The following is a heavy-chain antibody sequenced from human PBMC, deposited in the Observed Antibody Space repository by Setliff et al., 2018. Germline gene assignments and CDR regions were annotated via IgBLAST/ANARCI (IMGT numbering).Heavy chain of an antibody. CDR2: VFSGDSDT. J-gene: IGHJ3*02. V-gene: IGHV5-51*01. D-gene: IGHD6-25*01. CDR3: ARLGAPASHDAFDI. Sequence: GESLKISCKGSGYRFTTYWIGWVRQMPGKGLEWMGIVFSGDSDTRYSPSFQGQVTMSADKSINTAYLQWSSLKASDTAMYCCARLGAPASHDAFDIWGQGTMVTVSS. CDR1: GYRFTTYW.